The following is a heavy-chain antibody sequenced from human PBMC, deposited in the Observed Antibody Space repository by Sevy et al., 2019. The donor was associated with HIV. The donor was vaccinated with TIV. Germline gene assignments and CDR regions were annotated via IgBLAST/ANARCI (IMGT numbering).Heavy chain of an antibody. J-gene: IGHJ4*02. CDR2: MTSSGSYI. CDR3: VRDGWNY. CDR1: GFTFSTST. V-gene: IGHV3-21*05. Sequence: GGSLRLSCAASGFTFSTSTMNWVRQAPGKWLEWVSLMTSSGSYILYAASVKGRFTISRDNAKNSVFLQMNSLRVEDTAVYYCVRDGWNYWGQRTLVTVSS. D-gene: IGHD2-15*01.